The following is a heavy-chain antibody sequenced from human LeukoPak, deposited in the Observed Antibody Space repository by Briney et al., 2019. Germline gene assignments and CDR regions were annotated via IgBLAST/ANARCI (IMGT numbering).Heavy chain of an antibody. CDR3: ASRGGQYYGMDV. CDR2: ISSSSSYI. J-gene: IGHJ6*02. CDR1: GGSFSGYY. Sequence: PSETLSLTCAVYGGSFSGYYWSWIRQAPGKGLEWVSSISSSSSYIYYADSVKGRFTISRDNAKNSLYLQMNSLRAEDTAVYYCASRGGQYYGMDVWGQGTTVTVSS. D-gene: IGHD3-10*01. V-gene: IGHV3-21*01.